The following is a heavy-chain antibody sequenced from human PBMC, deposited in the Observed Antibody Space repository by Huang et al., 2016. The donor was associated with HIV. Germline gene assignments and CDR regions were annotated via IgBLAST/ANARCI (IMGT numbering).Heavy chain of an antibody. Sequence: QVQLEESGPGLVKPSQTLSLTCTVSGGSIRGANYYWGWNRQHAGKGLEWNGHSYNTGSTDYNPSLKRPLSISVDPSKNQLSLELSSVTATDTAVYYCSRRAHPGIAAAGTKYFYNMDVWGKGTTVTVSS. CDR3: SRRAHPGIAAAGTKYFYNMDV. CDR1: GGSIRGANYY. D-gene: IGHD6-13*01. CDR2: SYNTGST. V-gene: IGHV4-61*09. J-gene: IGHJ6*03.